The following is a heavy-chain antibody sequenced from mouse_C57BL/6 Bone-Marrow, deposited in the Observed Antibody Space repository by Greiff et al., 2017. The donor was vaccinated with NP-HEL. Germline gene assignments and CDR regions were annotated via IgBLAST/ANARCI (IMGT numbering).Heavy chain of an antibody. J-gene: IGHJ4*01. CDR3: ARWAYYSNYDYAMDY. D-gene: IGHD2-5*01. V-gene: IGHV1-69*01. CDR2: IDPSDSYT. CDR1: CYTFTSYW. Sequence: QVQLQQPGAELVMPGASVKLSCKASCYTFTSYWMHWVKQRPGQGLEWIGEIDPSDSYTNYNQKFKGKSTLTVDKASSTAYMQLSSLTSEDSAVYYCARWAYYSNYDYAMDYWGQGTSVTVSS.